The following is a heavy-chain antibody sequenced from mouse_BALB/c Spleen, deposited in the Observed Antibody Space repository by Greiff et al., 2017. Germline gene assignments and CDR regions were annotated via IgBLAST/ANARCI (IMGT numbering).Heavy chain of an antibody. V-gene: IGHV3-2*02. CDR2: ISYSGST. CDR3: ARGGLLRYYYAMDY. CDR1: GYSITSDYA. Sequence: EVHLVESGPGLVKPSQSLSLTCTVTGYSITSDYAWNWIRQFPGNKLEWMGYISYSGSTSYNPSLKSRISITRDTSKNQFFLQLNSVTTEDTATYYCARGGLLRYYYAMDYWGQGTSVTVSS. J-gene: IGHJ4*01. D-gene: IGHD1-1*01.